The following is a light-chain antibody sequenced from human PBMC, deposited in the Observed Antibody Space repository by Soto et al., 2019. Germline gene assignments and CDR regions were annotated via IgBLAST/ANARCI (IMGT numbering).Light chain of an antibody. J-gene: IGLJ2*01. CDR3: SSYKTSSTVVV. Sequence: QSALTQPPSVSGSPGQSITISCTGTSSDIGGYNYVSWYQQHPGKAPKLMIFGVSNRPSGVSNRFSGSMSGTTASLTISGVQEAEDAEYYSSSYKTSSTVVVFGAGTKVTVL. V-gene: IGLV2-14*01. CDR2: GVS. CDR1: SSDIGGYNY.